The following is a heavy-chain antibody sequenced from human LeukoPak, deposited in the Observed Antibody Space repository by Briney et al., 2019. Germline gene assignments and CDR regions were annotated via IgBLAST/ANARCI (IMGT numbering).Heavy chain of an antibody. V-gene: IGHV3-21*01. CDR2: ISTSSSYI. CDR1: GFTFSSYS. J-gene: IGHJ6*03. Sequence: TGGSLRLSCAASGFTFSSYSMNWVRQAPGKGLEWVSFISTSSSYIYYADSVKGRFTISRDNAKNSLYLQMNSLRAEDTAVYYCARDHDWDYMDVWGKGTTVTVYS. D-gene: IGHD3-9*01. CDR3: ARDHDWDYMDV.